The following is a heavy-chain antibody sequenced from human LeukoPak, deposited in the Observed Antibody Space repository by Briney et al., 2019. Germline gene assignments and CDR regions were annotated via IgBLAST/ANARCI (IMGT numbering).Heavy chain of an antibody. V-gene: IGHV1-46*01. CDR1: GYTFSDYY. Sequence: ASVKVSCKASGYTFSDYYMHWVRQAPGQGLEWMGVINPSGGSTRYAQKFQGRVTMTRDMSTSTVDMELSSLRSEDTAVYYCARDGCSSTTNCDENNWFDPWGQGTLVIVSP. D-gene: IGHD2/OR15-2a*01. CDR3: ARDGCSSTTNCDENNWFDP. CDR2: INPSGGST. J-gene: IGHJ5*02.